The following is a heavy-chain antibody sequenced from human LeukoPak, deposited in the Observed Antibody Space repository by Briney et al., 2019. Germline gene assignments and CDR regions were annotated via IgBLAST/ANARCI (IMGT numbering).Heavy chain of an antibody. D-gene: IGHD6-13*01. CDR2: ISSSSSYI. CDR3: ASRMAAAGGGLSRTFDY. J-gene: IGHJ4*02. CDR1: GFTFSSYS. Sequence: GGSLRLSCAASGFTFSSYSMNWVRQAPGKGLEWVSSISSSSSYIYYADPVKGRFTISRDNAKNSLYLQMNSLRAEDTAVYYCASRMAAAGGGLSRTFDYWGQGTLVTVSS. V-gene: IGHV3-21*01.